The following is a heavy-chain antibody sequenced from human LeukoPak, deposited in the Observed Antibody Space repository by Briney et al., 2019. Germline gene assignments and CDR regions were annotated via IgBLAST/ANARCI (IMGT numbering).Heavy chain of an antibody. J-gene: IGHJ4*02. D-gene: IGHD3-22*01. CDR1: GGTFISYA. Sequence: ASVKVSCKASGGTFISYAISWVRQAPGQGLEWMGGIIPIFGTANYAQKFQGRVTITADESTSTAYMELSSLRSEDTAVYYCARFKYDCDSSGYYYDYWGQGTLVTVSS. V-gene: IGHV1-69*13. CDR3: ARFKYDCDSSGYYYDY. CDR2: IIPIFGTA.